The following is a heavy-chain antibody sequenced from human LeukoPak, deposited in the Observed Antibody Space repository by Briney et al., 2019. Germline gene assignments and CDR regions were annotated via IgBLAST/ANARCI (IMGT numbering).Heavy chain of an antibody. J-gene: IGHJ6*02. D-gene: IGHD5-18*01. V-gene: IGHV1-2*02. Sequence: ALVKVSCKASGYTFTGYYMHWVRQAPGQGLEWMGWINPNSGGTNYAQKFQGRVTMTRDTSISTAYMELSRLRSDDTAVYYCARDMGYGYSHYYYGMDVWGQGTTVTVSS. CDR3: ARDMGYGYSHYYYGMDV. CDR2: INPNSGGT. CDR1: GYTFTGYY.